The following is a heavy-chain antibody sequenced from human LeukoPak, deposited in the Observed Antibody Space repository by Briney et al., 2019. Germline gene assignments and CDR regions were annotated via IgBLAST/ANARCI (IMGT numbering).Heavy chain of an antibody. CDR3: ARAGAGYCGGDCYSTNDAFDI. Sequence: ASVKVSCKASGYTFTSNYMHWVRQAPGQGLEWMEIINPSGGSTSYAQKFQGRVTMTRDTSTSTVYMELSSLRSEDTAVYYCARAGAGYCGGDCYSTNDAFDIWGQGTMVTVSS. D-gene: IGHD2-21*01. V-gene: IGHV1-46*03. J-gene: IGHJ3*02. CDR2: INPSGGST. CDR1: GYTFTSNY.